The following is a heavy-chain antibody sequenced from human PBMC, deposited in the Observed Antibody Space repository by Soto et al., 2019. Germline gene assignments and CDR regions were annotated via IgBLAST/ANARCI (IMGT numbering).Heavy chain of an antibody. J-gene: IGHJ3*02. V-gene: IGHV3-74*01. D-gene: IGHD3-22*01. CDR1: GFTFSRHW. Sequence: EVQLVESGGGLVQPGGSLRLSCEASGFTFSRHWLHWVRQAPGEGLVSVSRISPDGSDTNYADSVEGRFTISRDNAKSTLYLDINSLRAEDTGVYYCARPRTMIYSAFDTWGQGTTVTVSS. CDR3: ARPRTMIYSAFDT. CDR2: ISPDGSDT.